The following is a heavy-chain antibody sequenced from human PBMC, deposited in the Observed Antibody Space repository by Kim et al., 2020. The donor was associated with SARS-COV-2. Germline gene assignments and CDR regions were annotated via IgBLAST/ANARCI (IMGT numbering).Heavy chain of an antibody. Sequence: SETLSLTCAVYGGSFSGYYWSWIRQPPGKGLEWIGEINHSGSTNYNPSLKSRVTISVDTSKNQFSLKLSSVTAADTAVYYCARGRAIFGVATLYYYYMDV. CDR2: INHSGST. CDR1: GGSFSGYY. CDR3: ARGRAIFGVATLYYYYMDV. D-gene: IGHD3-3*01. J-gene: IGHJ6*03. V-gene: IGHV4-34*01.